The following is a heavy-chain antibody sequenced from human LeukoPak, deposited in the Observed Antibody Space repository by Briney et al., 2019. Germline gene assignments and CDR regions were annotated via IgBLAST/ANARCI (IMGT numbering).Heavy chain of an antibody. J-gene: IGHJ4*02. Sequence: GASVKVSCKASGYTFTGYYMHWVRQAPGQGLEWMGWINPNSGGTNYAQKFQGRVTMTRDTSISTAYMELSRLRSDDTAVYYCARARNVLRYCDWLLSRYWGQGTLVTVSS. CDR1: GYTFTGYY. V-gene: IGHV1-2*02. CDR2: INPNSGGT. D-gene: IGHD3-9*01. CDR3: ARARNVLRYCDWLLSRY.